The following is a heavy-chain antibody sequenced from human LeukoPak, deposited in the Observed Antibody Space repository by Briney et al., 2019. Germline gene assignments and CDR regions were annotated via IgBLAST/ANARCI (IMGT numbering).Heavy chain of an antibody. CDR1: GFTFSSYA. CDR2: ISGSGGST. CDR3: AIRGPAMPPQF. Sequence: PGGSLRLSCAASGFTFSSYAMSWVRQAPGKGLEWVSAISGSGGSTYYADSVKGRFTISRDNSKNTVYLQMDSLRADDTAVYKCAIRGPAMPPQFWGQGTLVTVSS. D-gene: IGHD2-2*01. V-gene: IGHV3-23*01. J-gene: IGHJ4*02.